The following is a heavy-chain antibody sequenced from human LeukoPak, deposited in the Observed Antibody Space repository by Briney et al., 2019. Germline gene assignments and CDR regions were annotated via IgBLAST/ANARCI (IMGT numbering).Heavy chain of an antibody. CDR1: GGSISSTTYY. CDR3: ARHEGTSGWPFDY. Sequence: SETLSLTCTVSGGSISSTTYYWGWIRQPPGKGLEWIGNIYYSGSTDYNPSLKSRVTISVDTSKNQFSLNLSSVTAADTAVYYCARHEGTSGWPFDYWGQGTLVTVSS. J-gene: IGHJ4*02. V-gene: IGHV4-39*01. D-gene: IGHD6-19*01. CDR2: IYYSGST.